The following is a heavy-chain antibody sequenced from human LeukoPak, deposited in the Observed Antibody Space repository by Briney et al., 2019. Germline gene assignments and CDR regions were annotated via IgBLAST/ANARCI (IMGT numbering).Heavy chain of an antibody. D-gene: IGHD5-18*01. CDR3: ARDLQLWSFYYGMDV. Sequence: ASVKVSCKASGYTFTSYGISWVRQAPGQGLEWMGWISAYNGNTNYAQKLQGRVTMTTDTSTSTAYMELRSLRSDDTAVYYCARDLQLWSFYYGMDVWGQGTTVTDSS. CDR2: ISAYNGNT. CDR1: GYTFTSYG. V-gene: IGHV1-18*01. J-gene: IGHJ6*02.